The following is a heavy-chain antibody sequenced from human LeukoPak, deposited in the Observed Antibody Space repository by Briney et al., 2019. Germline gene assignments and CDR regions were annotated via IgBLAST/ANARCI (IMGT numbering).Heavy chain of an antibody. Sequence: GGSLRLSCAASGFTFSSYAMSWVRQAPGKGLEWVSAISGSGGSTYYADSVKGRFTISRDNAKNSLYLQMNSLRAEDTAVYCCARDPGSGGSSYYFDYWGQGTLVTVSP. CDR1: GFTFSSYA. V-gene: IGHV3-23*01. CDR3: ARDPGSGGSSYYFDY. D-gene: IGHD2-15*01. J-gene: IGHJ4*02. CDR2: ISGSGGST.